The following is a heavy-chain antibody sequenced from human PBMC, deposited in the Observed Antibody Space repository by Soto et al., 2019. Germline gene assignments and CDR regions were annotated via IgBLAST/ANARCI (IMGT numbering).Heavy chain of an antibody. CDR2: ISYDGTNK. Sequence: QVQLVESGGGVVQPGRSLRLSCAASGFTFSSHGMHWVRQAPGKGLEWVATISYDGTNKYYTDSMKGRFTISRDNSKNTLYLQMSSLRPEDTAVYYCAKGTGYGDYASHYWGQGTLVTVS. D-gene: IGHD4-17*01. V-gene: IGHV3-30*18. CDR3: AKGTGYGDYASHY. CDR1: GFTFSSHG. J-gene: IGHJ4*02.